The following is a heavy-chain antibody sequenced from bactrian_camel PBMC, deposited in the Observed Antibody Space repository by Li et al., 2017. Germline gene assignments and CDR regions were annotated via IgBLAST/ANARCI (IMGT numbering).Heavy chain of an antibody. CDR1: GYTFSRGC. Sequence: VQLVESGGESVQAGGSLRLSCDTSGYTFSRGCAAWFRQAPGKEREGVAGLARGGGTTYADSVKGRFTISQDNAKNTMYLQMDNLKPDDTALYYCAAERTPHCKAAFQGLGLILAFTSGGQGTQVTVS. J-gene: IGHJ6*01. CDR3: AAERTPHCKAAFQGLGLILAFTS. CDR2: LARGGGT. D-gene: IGHD3*01. V-gene: IGHV3S53*01.